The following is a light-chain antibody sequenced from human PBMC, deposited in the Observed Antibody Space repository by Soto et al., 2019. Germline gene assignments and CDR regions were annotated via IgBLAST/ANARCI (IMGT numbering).Light chain of an antibody. CDR1: QSVSSIH. CDR2: SAS. V-gene: IGKV3-20*01. J-gene: IGKJ5*01. Sequence: ILFTRSPSTKSLSPGERATLSCRASQSVSSIHLAWYQQKPGQAPRLLMYSASSRATGIPDRFSGSGSGTDFTLTISRLEPEDFAVNYCQQFGSSPPITFGQATRLQI. CDR3: QQFGSSPPIT.